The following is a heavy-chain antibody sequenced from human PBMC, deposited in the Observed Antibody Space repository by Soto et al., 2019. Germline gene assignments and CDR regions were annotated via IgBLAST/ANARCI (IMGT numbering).Heavy chain of an antibody. CDR3: ARDIAPDYFDY. J-gene: IGHJ4*02. V-gene: IGHV3-33*01. CDR2: IWYDGSNK. Sequence: GGSLRLSCAASGFTFSSYGMHWVRQAPGKGLEWVAVIWYDGSNKYYADFVKGRFTISRDNSKNTLYLQMNSLRAEDTAVYYCARDIAPDYFDYWGQGTLVTVSS. CDR1: GFTFSSYG.